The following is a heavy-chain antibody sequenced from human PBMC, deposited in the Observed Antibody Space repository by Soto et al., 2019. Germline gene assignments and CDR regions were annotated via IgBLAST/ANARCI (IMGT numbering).Heavy chain of an antibody. J-gene: IGHJ4*02. CDR1: GYTFSSYA. CDR2: INAGNGNT. V-gene: IGHV1-3*01. Sequence: SVNLYLKASGYTFSSYARHWVRQAPGQRLEWMGWINAGNGNTKYSQKFQGRVTITRDTSASTAYMELSSLRSEDTAVYYCARDRVFDYWGQGTLVTVSS. CDR3: ARDRVFDY.